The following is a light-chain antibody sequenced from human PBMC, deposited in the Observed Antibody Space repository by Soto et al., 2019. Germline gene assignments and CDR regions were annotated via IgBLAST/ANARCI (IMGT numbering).Light chain of an antibody. J-gene: IGKJ2*02. Sequence: IVMTQSPATLSVSPGARATLSCRASQILRSNLASYQQKLGQALRLLIYSASTRATGIPARFSGSGSGTDFSPTLSSLESEVFEILLWQQDYEWPWTFGQGTKLDIK. CDR2: SAS. V-gene: IGKV3-15*01. CDR3: QQDYEWPWT. CDR1: QILRSN.